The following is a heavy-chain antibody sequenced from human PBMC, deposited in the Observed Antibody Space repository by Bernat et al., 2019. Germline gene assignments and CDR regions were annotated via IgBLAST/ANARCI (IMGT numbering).Heavy chain of an antibody. CDR1: GFTFSSYG. V-gene: IGHV3-30*19. CDR3: ARDWTQEVDVVAPAGRNDAFDI. CDR2: IWYDGSNK. D-gene: IGHD2-2*01. J-gene: IGHJ3*02. Sequence: QVQLVESGGGVVQPGRSLRLSCAASGFTFSSYGMHWVRQAPGKGLEWVAVIWYDGSNKYYADSVKGRFTISRDNSKNMLYLQMNSLRAEDTAVYYCARDWTQEVDVVAPAGRNDAFDIWGQGTMVTVSS.